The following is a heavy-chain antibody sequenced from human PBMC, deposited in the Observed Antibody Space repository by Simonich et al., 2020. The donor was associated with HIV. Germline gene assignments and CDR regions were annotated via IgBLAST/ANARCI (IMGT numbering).Heavy chain of an antibody. CDR2: INHSGST. J-gene: IGHJ4*02. V-gene: IGHV4-34*01. CDR3: ARGFYQRLYYFDY. CDR1: GGSFSVYY. Sequence: QVQLQQWGAGLFKPSETLSLTCAVYGGSFSVYYWSWIRQPPGKGLEWIGEINHSGSTNYNPSLKSRVTISVDTSKNQFSLKLSSVTAADTAVYYCARGFYQRLYYFDYWGQGTLVTVSS. D-gene: IGHD2-2*01.